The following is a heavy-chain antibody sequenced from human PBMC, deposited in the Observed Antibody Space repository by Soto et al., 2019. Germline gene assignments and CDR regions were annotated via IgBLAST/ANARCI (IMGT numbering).Heavy chain of an antibody. CDR1: GFTFSNAW. CDR2: IKSKTDGGTT. V-gene: IGHV3-15*01. D-gene: IGHD3-22*01. CDR3: TTGDYYDSSGYPFFDY. Sequence: GGSLRLSCAASGFTFSNAWMSWVRQAPGKGLEWVGRIKSKTDGGTTDYAAPVKGRFTISRDDSKNTLYLQMNSLKTEDTAVYYCTTGDYYDSSGYPFFDYWGQGTLVTVSS. J-gene: IGHJ4*02.